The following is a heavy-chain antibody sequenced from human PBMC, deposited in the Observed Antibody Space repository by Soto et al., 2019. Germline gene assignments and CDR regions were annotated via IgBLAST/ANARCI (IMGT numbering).Heavy chain of an antibody. CDR2: SSATGAGT. CDR1: GFTFSSYG. V-gene: IGHV3-23*01. D-gene: IGHD1-7*01. CDR3: AKDRRAGGNYGFDSDF. Sequence: EGQLLEYGGGLVQPGGSLRLSCAASGFTFSSYGMTWVHQAPGKGLEWVSFSSATGAGTYYADSVKGRFTISRDNSKNTLYLQMTSMRADDTAVYYCAKDRRAGGNYGFDSDFWGQGALVIVSS. J-gene: IGHJ4*02.